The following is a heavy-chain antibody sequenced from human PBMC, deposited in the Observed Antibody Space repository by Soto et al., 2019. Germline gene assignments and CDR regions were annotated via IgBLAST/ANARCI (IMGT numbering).Heavy chain of an antibody. V-gene: IGHV1-69*12. CDR3: ARDEVVATISEGSYYYGMDV. J-gene: IGHJ6*02. CDR2: IIPIFGTA. Sequence: QVQLVQSGAEVKKPGSSVKVSCKASGGTFSSYAISWVRQAPGQGLEWMGGIIPIFGTANYAQKFQGRVTITADESTSTAYMELSSLRSEDTAVYYCARDEVVATISEGSYYYGMDVWGQGTTVTVSS. CDR1: GGTFSSYA. D-gene: IGHD5-12*01.